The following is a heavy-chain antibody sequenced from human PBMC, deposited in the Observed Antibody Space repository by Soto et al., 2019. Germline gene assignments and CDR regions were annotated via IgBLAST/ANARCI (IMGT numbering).Heavy chain of an antibody. CDR3: ARAIVVTIGGMDV. CDR2: IYYSGST. D-gene: IGHD5-12*01. V-gene: IGHV4-30-4*01. Sequence: LSLTCTVSGGSISSADYYWSWVRQPPGKGLEWIGYIYYSGSTFFNPSLKSRVTISKDTSRNQFSLRLNSVTAADTAVYYCARAIVVTIGGMDVWGQGTTVTVSS. CDR1: GGSISSADYY. J-gene: IGHJ6*02.